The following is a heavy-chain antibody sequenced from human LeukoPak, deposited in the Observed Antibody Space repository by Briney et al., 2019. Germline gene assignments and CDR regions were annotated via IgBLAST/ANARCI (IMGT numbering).Heavy chain of an antibody. Sequence: PSETLSLTCAVYGGSFSGYYWSWIRQPPGKGLEWIGQIYHSGSTNYNPSLKSRVTISVDKSKNQFSLKLSSVTAADTAVYYCARDAYDSSGYSFDYWGQGTLVTVSS. J-gene: IGHJ4*02. V-gene: IGHV4-34*01. CDR1: GGSFSGYY. CDR3: ARDAYDSSGYSFDY. CDR2: IYHSGST. D-gene: IGHD3-22*01.